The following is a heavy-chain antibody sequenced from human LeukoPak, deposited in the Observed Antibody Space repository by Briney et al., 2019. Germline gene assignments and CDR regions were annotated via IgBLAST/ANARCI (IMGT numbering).Heavy chain of an antibody. Sequence: ASVKVSCKASGYTFTGYYMHWVRQAPGQGLEWMGWINPNSGGTNYAQKFQGRVTMTRDTSISTAYMELSRLRSDDTAVYYCARGLPYSSSRGRGNWFDPWGQGTLVTVSS. D-gene: IGHD6-13*01. J-gene: IGHJ5*02. V-gene: IGHV1-2*02. CDR1: GYTFTGYY. CDR3: ARGLPYSSSRGRGNWFDP. CDR2: INPNSGGT.